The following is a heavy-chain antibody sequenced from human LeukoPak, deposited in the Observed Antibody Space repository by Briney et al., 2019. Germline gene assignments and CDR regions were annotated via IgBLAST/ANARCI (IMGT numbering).Heavy chain of an antibody. CDR2: IYYSGST. CDR3: ARLGGYCSSTSCSDWFDP. D-gene: IGHD2-2*01. V-gene: IGHV4-61*08. CDR1: GGSISSGGYY. J-gene: IGHJ5*02. Sequence: PSQTLSLTCTVSGGSISSGGYYWSWIRQPPGKGLEWIGYIYYSGSTNYNPSLKSRVTISVDTSKNQFSLKLSSVTAADTAVYYCARLGGYCSSTSCSDWFDPWGQGTLVTVSS.